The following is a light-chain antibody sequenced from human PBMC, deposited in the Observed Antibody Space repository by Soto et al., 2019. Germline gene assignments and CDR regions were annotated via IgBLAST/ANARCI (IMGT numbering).Light chain of an antibody. V-gene: IGLV2-11*01. CDR2: DVS. Sequence: QSALTQPRSVSGSPGQSVTISCTGTSSDVGGYNYVSWYQQHPGKAPKLMIYDVSKRPSGVPDRFSGSKSGNTASLTISGLQAEDEADYYSCSYASSYTHVFGTGTKVTVL. CDR3: CSYASSYTHV. CDR1: SSDVGGYNY. J-gene: IGLJ1*01.